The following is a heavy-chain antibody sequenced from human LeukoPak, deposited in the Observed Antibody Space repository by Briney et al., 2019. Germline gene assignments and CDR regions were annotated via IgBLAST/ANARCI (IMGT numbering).Heavy chain of an antibody. J-gene: IGHJ4*02. V-gene: IGHV3-21*01. Sequence: PGGSLRLSCAASRFTFNNYNMKWVRQAPGKGLEWVSSIHSSSSYIYYADSVKGRFTISRDNAKNSLYLQMNSLRAEDTAVYYCARTRASDNYFDYWGQGTLVTVSS. CDR1: RFTFNNYN. CDR2: IHSSSSYI. CDR3: ARTRASDNYFDY.